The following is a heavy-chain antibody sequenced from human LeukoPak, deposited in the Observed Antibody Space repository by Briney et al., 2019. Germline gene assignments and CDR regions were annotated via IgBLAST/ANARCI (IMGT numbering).Heavy chain of an antibody. D-gene: IGHD2-2*01. V-gene: IGHV3-48*01. CDR1: GFTFSSYS. CDR3: ARDHEEGYCSSTSCYGDAFDI. Sequence: PGGSLRLSCAASGFTFSSYSMNWVRQAPGKGLEWVSYISSSSSTIYYADSVEGRFTISRDNAKNSLYLQMNSLRAEDTAVYYCARDHEEGYCSSTSCYGDAFDIWGQGTMVTVSS. J-gene: IGHJ3*02. CDR2: ISSSSSTI.